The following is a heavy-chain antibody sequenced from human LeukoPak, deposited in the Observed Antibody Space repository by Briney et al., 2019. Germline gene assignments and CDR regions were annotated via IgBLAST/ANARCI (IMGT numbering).Heavy chain of an antibody. CDR2: INTYNGNT. CDR1: GYTFTSYG. J-gene: IGHJ6*03. D-gene: IGHD3-10*01. CDR3: ARDSRRWFGEFDHYMDV. V-gene: IGHV1-18*01. Sequence: GASVKVSCKASGYTFTSYGISWVRQAPGQGLRWMGWINTYNGNTIYAQKLQGRVTMTTDTSTSTAYMELRSLRSDDTAVYYCARDSRRWFGEFDHYMDVWGKGTTVTVSS.